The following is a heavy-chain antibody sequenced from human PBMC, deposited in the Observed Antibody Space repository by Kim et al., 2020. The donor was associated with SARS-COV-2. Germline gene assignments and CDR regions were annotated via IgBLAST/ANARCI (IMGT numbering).Heavy chain of an antibody. CDR3: ARVIGNEYYYDSSGYYEPDYFDY. V-gene: IGHV1-2*02. Sequence: ASVKVSCKASGYTFTGYYMHWVRQAPGQGLEWMGWINPNSGGTNYAQKFQGRVTMTRDTSISTAYMELSRLRSDDTAVYYCARVIGNEYYYDSSGYYEPDYFDYWGQGTLVTVSS. CDR1: GYTFTGYY. D-gene: IGHD3-22*01. J-gene: IGHJ4*02. CDR2: INPNSGGT.